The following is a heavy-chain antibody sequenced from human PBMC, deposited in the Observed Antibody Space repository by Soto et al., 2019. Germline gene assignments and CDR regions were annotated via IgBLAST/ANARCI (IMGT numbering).Heavy chain of an antibody. CDR2: IIPIFGTA. J-gene: IGHJ6*02. V-gene: IGHV1-69*13. Sequence: GASVKVSCKASGGTFSSYAISWVRQAPGQGLEWMGGIIPIFGTANYAQKFQGRVTITADESTSTAYMELSSLRSEDTAVYYCARPEEDYYYHGMDVWGQGTTVTVSS. CDR3: ARPEEDYYYHGMDV. CDR1: GGTFSSYA.